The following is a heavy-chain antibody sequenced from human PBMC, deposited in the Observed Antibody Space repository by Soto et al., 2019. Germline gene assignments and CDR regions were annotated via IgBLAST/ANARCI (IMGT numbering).Heavy chain of an antibody. CDR2: VYSTGTT. D-gene: IGHD6-13*01. V-gene: IGHV4-61*08. CDR1: GDSVSSSDFY. J-gene: IGHJ6*02. Sequence: SETLSLTCAVSGDSVSSSDFYWTWIRQPPGKPLEWIGYVYSTGTTNYSPSLKGRVDMSVDTSENQFSLKVRSVTAADAAVYFCARVSKLVAPKAGKSAYFYAMDVWGHGTTVTVS. CDR3: ARVSKLVAPKAGKSAYFYAMDV.